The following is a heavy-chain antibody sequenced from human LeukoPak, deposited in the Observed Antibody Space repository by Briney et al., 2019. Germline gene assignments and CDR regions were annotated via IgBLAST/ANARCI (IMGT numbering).Heavy chain of an antibody. J-gene: IGHJ4*02. D-gene: IGHD3-10*01. CDR3: ARVTMVRGVTFDY. CDR1: GFTFSDYY. Sequence: GGSLRLSCAASGFTFSDYYMSWIRQTPGKGLEWVSYISSSGGTINYADSVRGRFTLSRDNAKNSLYLQMNSLRAEDTAVYYCARVTMVRGVTFDYWGQGTLVTVSS. V-gene: IGHV3-11*04. CDR2: ISSSGGTI.